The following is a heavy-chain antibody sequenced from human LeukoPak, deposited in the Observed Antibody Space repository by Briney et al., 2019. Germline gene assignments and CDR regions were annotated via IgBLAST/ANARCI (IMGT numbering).Heavy chain of an antibody. Sequence: PGGSLRLSCAASEVTFRNYAVHWVRQVPGKGLQWVAVISYDGNTIHYADSVKGRFTISRDNSKNTLYLQMNSLIPEDTAVYLCARDFGGLRWNYYFDYWGQGTLVTVSS. D-gene: IGHD4-23*01. CDR3: ARDFGGLRWNYYFDY. J-gene: IGHJ4*02. V-gene: IGHV3-30-3*01. CDR2: ISYDGNTI. CDR1: EVTFRNYA.